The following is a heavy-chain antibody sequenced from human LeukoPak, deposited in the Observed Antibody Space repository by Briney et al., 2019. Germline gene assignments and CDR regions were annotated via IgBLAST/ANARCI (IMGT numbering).Heavy chain of an antibody. CDR1: GGSISSGGYS. V-gene: IGHV4-30-2*01. Sequence: SETLSLTCAVSGGSISSGGYSWSWIRQPPGKGLEWIGYIYHSGSTYYNPSLKSRVTISVDRSKNQFSLKPSSVTAADTAVYYCVRGVPLGFWFDPWGQGTLVTVSS. J-gene: IGHJ5*02. CDR2: IYHSGST. CDR3: VRGVPLGFWFDP. D-gene: IGHD1-1*01.